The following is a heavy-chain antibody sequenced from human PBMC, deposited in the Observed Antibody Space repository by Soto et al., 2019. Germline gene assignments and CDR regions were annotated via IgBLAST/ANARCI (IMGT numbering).Heavy chain of an antibody. CDR3: SKEAGGTTPHGPSLGAWYFYYGMDV. J-gene: IGHJ6*02. CDR2: ISYDGTNK. CDR1: GFFFSDYG. Sequence: GGSLRLSCEGSGFFFSDYGMHWVRQAPGKGLEWVAVISYDGTNKYYGDSAKGRFTIARDNSRNTLYLEMNSLSEEDTAVYYCSKEAGGTTPHGPSLGAWYFYYGMDVRGPGTTVTVAS. D-gene: IGHD3-16*01. V-gene: IGHV3-30*18.